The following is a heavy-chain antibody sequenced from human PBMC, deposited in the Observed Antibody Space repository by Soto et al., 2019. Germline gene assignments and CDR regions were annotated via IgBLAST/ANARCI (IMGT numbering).Heavy chain of an antibody. CDR1: GGSISSYY. D-gene: IGHD6-13*01. CDR3: ASVIAAAGTAYAFDI. Sequence: PSETLSLTCTVSGGSISSYYWSWIRQPPGKGLEWIGYIYYSGSTNYNPSLKSRVTISVDTSKNQFSLKLSSVTAADTAVYYCASVIAAAGTAYAFDIWGQGTMVTVS. J-gene: IGHJ3*02. V-gene: IGHV4-59*08. CDR2: IYYSGST.